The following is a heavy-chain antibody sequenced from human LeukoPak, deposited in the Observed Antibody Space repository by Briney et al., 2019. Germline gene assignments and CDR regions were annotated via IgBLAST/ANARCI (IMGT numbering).Heavy chain of an antibody. CDR1: GFTFRSYE. J-gene: IGHJ4*02. CDR3: AKGSQWLLLPYIDY. V-gene: IGHV3-48*03. CDR2: LSSSGSAF. D-gene: IGHD3-22*01. Sequence: PGGSLTLSCEDSGFTFRSYEMNWVRQAPGKGLEWIAYLSSSGSAFSYADSVKGRLTIARDNAKNSVYLEMNSLRAEDTAVYYCAKGSQWLLLPYIDYWGQGTLVTVSS.